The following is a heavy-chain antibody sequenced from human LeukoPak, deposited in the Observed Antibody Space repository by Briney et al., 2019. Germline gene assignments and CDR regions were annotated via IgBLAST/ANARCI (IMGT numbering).Heavy chain of an antibody. CDR1: GGSISSNNW. V-gene: IGHV4-4*02. Sequence: PSGTLSLTCAVSGGSISSNNWWSWVRQPPGKGLEWIGEIYHSGSTNYNPSLKSRVTISVDKSKNQFSLKLSSVTAADTAVYYCARGGVVVAAHDAFDIWGQGTMVTVSS. D-gene: IGHD2-15*01. CDR3: ARGGVVVAAHDAFDI. J-gene: IGHJ3*02. CDR2: IYHSGST.